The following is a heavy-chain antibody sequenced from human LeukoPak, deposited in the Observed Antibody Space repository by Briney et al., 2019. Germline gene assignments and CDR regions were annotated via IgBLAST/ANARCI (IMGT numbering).Heavy chain of an antibody. J-gene: IGHJ3*01. Sequence: SETLSLTCTDSGASISSYYWSWIRQPPGKGLEWIGYIYYSGSTNYNPSLKSGVTISVDTSKNQFSLKLSSVTAADTAVYYCATLGYCSAGSCWGQGTMVSVSS. CDR1: GASISSYY. V-gene: IGHV4-59*08. CDR3: ATLGYCSAGSC. D-gene: IGHD2-15*01. CDR2: IYYSGST.